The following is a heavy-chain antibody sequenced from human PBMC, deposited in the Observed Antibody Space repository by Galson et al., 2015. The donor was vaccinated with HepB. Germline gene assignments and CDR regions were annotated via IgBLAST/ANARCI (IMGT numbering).Heavy chain of an antibody. J-gene: IGHJ4*02. CDR1: GFTFSHYG. D-gene: IGHD3-3*01. Sequence: SLRLSCAASGFTFSHYGMHWVRQAPGKGLEWVAVIWYDGDNIYYADSVKGRFTISRDNSKNTLYLQMNSLRVEDTAVYYCAREMAPNTIFGVVRRSRSFFDYWGQGTLVAVSS. CDR3: AREMAPNTIFGVVRRSRSFFDY. CDR2: IWYDGDNI. V-gene: IGHV3-33*01.